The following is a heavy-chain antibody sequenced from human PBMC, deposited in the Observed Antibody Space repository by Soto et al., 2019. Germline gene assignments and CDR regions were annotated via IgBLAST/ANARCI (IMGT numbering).Heavy chain of an antibody. J-gene: IGHJ4*02. D-gene: IGHD4-17*01. CDR1: GYTVTDLS. V-gene: IGHV1-24*01. Sequence: GASVKVSCKVSGYTVTDLSMHWVRQTPGKGLEWMGGFDPEDGEAIYAQKFQDRLTMTVDTSTDTVHMELGSLRSEDSAVYYCASLTTETVETTGTVDYWRQGTLVTVSS. CDR2: FDPEDGEA. CDR3: ASLTTETVETTGTVDY.